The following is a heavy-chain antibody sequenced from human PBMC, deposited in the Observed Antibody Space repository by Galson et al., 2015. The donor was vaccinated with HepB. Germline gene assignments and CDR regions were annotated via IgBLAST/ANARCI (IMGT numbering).Heavy chain of an antibody. CDR2: VSGSGVTT. CDR3: AKGGHATTKLLFTPGFDY. Sequence: SLRLSCAASGFSFSTYAMTWVRQAPGKGLEWVSVVSGSGVTTYYADSVKGRFTISRDNSNNTLYLQMDSLRAEDSAVYYCAKGGHATTKLLFTPGFDYWGQGSLVTVSS. V-gene: IGHV3-23*01. J-gene: IGHJ4*02. D-gene: IGHD4-17*01. CDR1: GFSFSTYA.